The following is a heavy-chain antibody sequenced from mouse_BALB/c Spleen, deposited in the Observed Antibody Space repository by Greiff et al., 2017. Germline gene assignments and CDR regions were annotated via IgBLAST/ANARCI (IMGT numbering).Heavy chain of an antibody. CDR2: INPSNGGT. D-gene: IGHD1-1*01. CDR3: TATVVGYYYAMDY. Sequence: QVQLQQSGAELVKPGASVKLSCKASGYTFTSYYMYWVKQRPGQGLEWIGEINPSNGGTNFNEKFKSKATLTVDKSSSTAYMQLSSLTSEDSAVYYCTATVVGYYYAMDYWGQGTSVTVSS. J-gene: IGHJ4*01. V-gene: IGHV1S16*01. CDR1: GYTFTSYY.